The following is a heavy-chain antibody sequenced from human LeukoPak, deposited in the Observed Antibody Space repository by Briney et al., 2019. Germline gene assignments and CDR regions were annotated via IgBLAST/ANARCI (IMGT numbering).Heavy chain of an antibody. V-gene: IGHV3-9*01. CDR1: GFTFYDYR. Sequence: TGRSLRLSCTASGFTFYDYRMSWVRQAPGKGLEWVSGISWNSGSIGYADSVKGRFTISRDNAKNSLYLQMNSLRPEDTALYYCAKDSINYAMDVWGQGTTVTVSS. J-gene: IGHJ6*02. D-gene: IGHD2/OR15-2a*01. CDR3: AKDSINYAMDV. CDR2: ISWNSGSI.